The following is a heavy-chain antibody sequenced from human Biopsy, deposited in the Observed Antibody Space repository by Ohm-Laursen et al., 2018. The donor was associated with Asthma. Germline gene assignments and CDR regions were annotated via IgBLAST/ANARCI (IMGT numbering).Heavy chain of an antibody. V-gene: IGHV4-34*01. CDR3: ARGSSSRLSQWELLVSGGKRAHSYYGMDV. CDR1: GGSFSSNY. Sequence: TLSLTCAVYGGSFSSNYWSWIRQTPGKGLEWLGDIHHSGYTNYNPSLSSRLTLSVDTSKNQFSLRLTSVTAADTAVYYCARGSSSRLSQWELLVSGGKRAHSYYGMDVRGQGTMVTVSS. CDR2: IHHSGYT. D-gene: IGHD1-26*01. J-gene: IGHJ6*02.